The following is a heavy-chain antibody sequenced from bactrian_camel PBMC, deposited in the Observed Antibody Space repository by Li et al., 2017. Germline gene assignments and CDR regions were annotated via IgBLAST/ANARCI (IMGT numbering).Heavy chain of an antibody. CDR2: INSGGGTT. V-gene: IGHV3S25*01. D-gene: IGHD2*01. Sequence: QLVESGGGLVQPGGSLRLSCAASGFTFSSYWMYWVRQAPGKGLEWVSAINSGGGTTYYSELVEGRFTISRDNAKNTVYLQMNSLKPEDTALYYCVTVVGTLGPFRYWGQGTQVRSTYCSGGDCYRGGMDYWGYGTQVTVS. J-gene: IGHJ7*01. CDR1: GFTFSSYW.